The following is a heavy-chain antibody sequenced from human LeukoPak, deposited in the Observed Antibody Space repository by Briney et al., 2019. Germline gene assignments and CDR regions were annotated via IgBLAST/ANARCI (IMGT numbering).Heavy chain of an antibody. D-gene: IGHD5-18*01. CDR1: GFTFGTYA. J-gene: IGHJ4*02. V-gene: IGHV3-49*03. CDR2: IRSRTFGGTT. CDR3: TRYSGRTDY. Sequence: GGSLRLSCTSSGFTFGTYAVSWFRQAPGKGLEWVAFIRSRTFGGTTEYAASVKGRFTISRDDSKSIAYLQMNSLKTEDTAVYYCTRYSGRTDYWGQGTLVSVSS.